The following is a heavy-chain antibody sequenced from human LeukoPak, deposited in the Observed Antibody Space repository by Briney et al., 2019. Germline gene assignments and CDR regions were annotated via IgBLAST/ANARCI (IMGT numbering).Heavy chain of an antibody. CDR1: GFTFSSYA. CDR2: ISGSGGST. Sequence: GGSLRLSCAASGFTFSSYAISWVRQAPGKGLEWVSAISGSGGSTYYADSVKGRFTISRDNSKNTLYLQMNSLRAADTAVYYCAKSSGGYSPFDYWGQGTLVTVSS. D-gene: IGHD2-15*01. V-gene: IGHV3-23*01. J-gene: IGHJ4*02. CDR3: AKSSGGYSPFDY.